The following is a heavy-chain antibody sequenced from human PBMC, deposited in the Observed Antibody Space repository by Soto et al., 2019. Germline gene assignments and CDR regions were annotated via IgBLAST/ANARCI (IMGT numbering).Heavy chain of an antibody. CDR2: ISAYNGNT. V-gene: IGHV1-18*01. CDR3: VIAGWAPLRGDL. CDR1: GYTFSTYG. J-gene: IGHJ2*01. D-gene: IGHD5-12*01. Sequence: QVQLVQSGAEVKKPGASVKVSCKASGYTFSTYGISWVRQAPGQGLEWRGWISAYNGNTNYAQKFQGRVTMTTDTTTSTAYMELRSLGSDDTAVYYCVIAGWAPLRGDLWGRGTLVTVSS.